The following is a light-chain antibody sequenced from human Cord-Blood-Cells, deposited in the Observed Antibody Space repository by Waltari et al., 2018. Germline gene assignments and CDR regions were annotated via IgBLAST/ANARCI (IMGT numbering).Light chain of an antibody. J-gene: IGLJ2*01. V-gene: IGLV2-14*01. Sequence: QSALPQPASVSGSPGQSITISSTGTRSDVGGYHFVSWYQQHPGKAPTIMIYEVSNRPSGVSNRFSGSKSGNTASLTISGLQAEDEADYYCSSYTSSSTVVFGGGTNLTVL. CDR1: RSDVGGYHF. CDR2: EVS. CDR3: SSYTSSSTVV.